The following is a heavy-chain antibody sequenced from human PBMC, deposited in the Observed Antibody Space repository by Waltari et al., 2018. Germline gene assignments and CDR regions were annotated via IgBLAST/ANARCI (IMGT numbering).Heavy chain of an antibody. Sequence: QEELQQSGRGLVKPSETLSVTCVLSADRVSRNDVAWNWIRQSPWRGFEWLGRAFFGSKWYYDYAVAVKGRIDMNVDTSKNHFSLQLTSATPEDTAVYYCVRGTLKPQHLIVWGQGTPVTVSS. CDR3: VRGTLKPQHLIV. J-gene: IGHJ4*02. V-gene: IGHV6-1*01. CDR2: AFFGSKWYY. D-gene: IGHD3-16*02. CDR1: ADRVSRNDVA.